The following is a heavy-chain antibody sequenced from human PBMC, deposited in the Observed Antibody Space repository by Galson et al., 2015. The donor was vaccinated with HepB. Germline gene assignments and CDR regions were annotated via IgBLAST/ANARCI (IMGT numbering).Heavy chain of an antibody. D-gene: IGHD4-23*01. CDR2: ISHDGNNK. V-gene: IGHV3-30*04. CDR3: ARDLGNALRGYGGPSDY. CDR1: GFTFSNYA. Sequence: SLRLSCAASGFTFSNYAMHWVRQAPGKGLEWVAVISHDGNNKYYADSVKGRFTISRDNSKNTLYLQMNSLRAEDTALYYCARDLGNALRGYGGPSDYWGQGTLVTVSS. J-gene: IGHJ4*02.